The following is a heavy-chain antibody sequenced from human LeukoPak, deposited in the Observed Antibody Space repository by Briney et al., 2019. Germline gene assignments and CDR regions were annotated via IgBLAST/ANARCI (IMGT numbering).Heavy chain of an antibody. CDR3: ARGNYRGYFDY. J-gene: IGHJ4*02. V-gene: IGHV4-34*01. Sequence: KPSETLSLTCAVYGGSFSGYYWSWIRQPPGKGLEWVGEINHSGSTNYNPSLKRRVTISVDTYKNQLSLKLSSVTAADTAVYHCARGNYRGYFDYWGQGTLVTVSS. CDR1: GGSFSGYY. D-gene: IGHD1-7*01. CDR2: INHSGST.